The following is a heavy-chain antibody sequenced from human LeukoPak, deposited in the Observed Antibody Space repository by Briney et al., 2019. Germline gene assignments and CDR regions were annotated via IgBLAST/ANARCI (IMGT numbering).Heavy chain of an antibody. D-gene: IGHD5-24*01. CDR2: IYPGDSDT. V-gene: IGHV5-51*01. Sequence: GESLKISCKGSGYSFTSYWIGWVRQMPGKRLEWMGIIYPGDSDTRYSPSFQGQVTISADKSISTAYLQWSSLKASDTSVYYCARIRDGYNPHYFDYWGQGTLVTVSS. CDR3: ARIRDGYNPHYFDY. CDR1: GYSFTSYW. J-gene: IGHJ4*02.